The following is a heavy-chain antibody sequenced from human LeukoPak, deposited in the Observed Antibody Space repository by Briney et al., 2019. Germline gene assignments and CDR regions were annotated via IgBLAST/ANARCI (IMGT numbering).Heavy chain of an antibody. CDR2: SFHTGST. V-gene: IGHV4-59*01. Sequence: SETLSLTCSVSGDSFSSFHWHWIRQPPGKGLEWIGYSFHTGSTNYNPSLERRVTMSVDTSKNQFSLHLTSVTAADTAVYYCAKVPARYLDFLWYFDLWGRGTLVTVSS. J-gene: IGHJ2*01. CDR1: GDSFSSFH. D-gene: IGHD3-9*01. CDR3: AKVPARYLDFLWYFDL.